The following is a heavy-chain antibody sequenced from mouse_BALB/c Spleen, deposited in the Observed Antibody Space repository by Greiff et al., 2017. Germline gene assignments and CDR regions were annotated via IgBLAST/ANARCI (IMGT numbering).Heavy chain of an antibody. CDR3: ARGAMDY. CDR1: GYAFSSSW. V-gene: IGHV1-82*01. J-gene: IGHJ4*01. CDR2: IYPGDGDT. Sequence: QVQLKQSGPELVKPGASVKISCKASGYAFSSSWMNWVKQRPGQGLEWIGRIYPGDGDTNYNGKFKGKATLTADKSSSTAYMQLSSLTSVDSAVYFCARGAMDYWGQGTSVTVSS.